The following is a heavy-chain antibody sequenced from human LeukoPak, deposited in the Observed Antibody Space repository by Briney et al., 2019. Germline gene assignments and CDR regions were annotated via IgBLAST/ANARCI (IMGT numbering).Heavy chain of an antibody. J-gene: IGHJ4*02. CDR2: ISYDGSNK. CDR1: GFTFSSYA. D-gene: IGHD5-18*01. CDR3: ARNGGYSPLDY. V-gene: IGHV3-30-3*01. Sequence: GGSLRLSCAASGFTFSSYAMHWVRQAPGKGLEWVAVISYDGSNKYYADSVKGRFTISRDNSKNTLYLQMNSLRAEDTAVYYCARNGGYSPLDYWGQGTLVTVSS.